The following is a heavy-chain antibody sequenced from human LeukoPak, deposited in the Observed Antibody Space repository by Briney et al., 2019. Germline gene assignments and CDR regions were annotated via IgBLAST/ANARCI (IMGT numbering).Heavy chain of an antibody. CDR2: IYYTGST. D-gene: IGHD4-23*01. V-gene: IGHV4-39*07. J-gene: IGHJ4*02. CDR1: GGSISSSSYY. CDR3: ARDHNYGGNYFDY. Sequence: SETLSLTCTVSGGSISSSSYYWGWIRQPPGKGLEWIGCIYYTGSTYYNPSLKSRVTISVDTSKNQFSLKLSSVTAADTAVYYCARDHNYGGNYFDYWGQGTLVTVSS.